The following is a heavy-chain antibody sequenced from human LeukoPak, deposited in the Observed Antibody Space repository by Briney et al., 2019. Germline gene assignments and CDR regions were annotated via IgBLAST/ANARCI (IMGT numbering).Heavy chain of an antibody. J-gene: IGHJ4*02. V-gene: IGHV1-46*01. Sequence: ASVKVSCKASGYTFTSYYMHWVRQAPGQGLEWMGIINPSGGSTSYAQKFQGRVTMTRDMSTSTVYMELSSLRSEDTAVYYCARGGRYDYSNSYYFDYWGQGTLVTVSS. D-gene: IGHD4-11*01. CDR1: GYTFTSYY. CDR3: ARGGRYDYSNSYYFDY. CDR2: INPSGGST.